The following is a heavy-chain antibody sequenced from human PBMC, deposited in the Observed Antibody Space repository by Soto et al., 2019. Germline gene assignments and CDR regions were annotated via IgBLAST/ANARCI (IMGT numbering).Heavy chain of an antibody. D-gene: IGHD6-13*01. V-gene: IGHV3-23*01. CDR1: GVTFSTYA. J-gene: IGHJ6*02. CDR3: AKNGPQLENYYYYGMDV. Sequence: GGSLRLSCAASGVTFSTYAMSWVRQAPGKGLEWVSSISGSGGSTYYADSVKGRFTISRDNSKNTLYLQMSSLRAEDTAVYYCAKNGPQLENYYYYGMDVWGQGTTVTVSS. CDR2: ISGSGGST.